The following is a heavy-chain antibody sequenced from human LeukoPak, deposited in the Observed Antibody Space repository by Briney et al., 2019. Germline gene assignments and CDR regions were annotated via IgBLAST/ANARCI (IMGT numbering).Heavy chain of an antibody. V-gene: IGHV3-48*03. D-gene: IGHD3-10*01. J-gene: IGHJ6*03. CDR3: AKDFYPKYYGSGSYTYYYMDV. Sequence: GGSLRLSCAASGFTFSSYEMNWVRQAPGKGLEWVSYISSSGSTIYYADSVKGRFTISRDNSKNTLYLQMNSLRAEDTAVYYCAKDFYPKYYGSGSYTYYYMDVWGKGTTVTVSS. CDR1: GFTFSSYE. CDR2: ISSSGSTI.